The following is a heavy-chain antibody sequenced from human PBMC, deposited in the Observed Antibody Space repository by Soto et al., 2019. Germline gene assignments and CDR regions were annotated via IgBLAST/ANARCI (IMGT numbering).Heavy chain of an antibody. J-gene: IGHJ3*02. D-gene: IGHD3-16*01. CDR2: IWYDGSNK. CDR1: GFTFSSYG. CDR3: ARDPQYPYDYVWGARRADAFDI. V-gene: IGHV3-33*01. Sequence: GGSLRLSCAASGFTFSSYGMHWVRQAPGKGLEWVAVIWYDGSNKYYADSVKGRFTISRDNSKNTLYLQMNSLRAEDTAVYYCARDPQYPYDYVWGARRADAFDIWGQGTMVT.